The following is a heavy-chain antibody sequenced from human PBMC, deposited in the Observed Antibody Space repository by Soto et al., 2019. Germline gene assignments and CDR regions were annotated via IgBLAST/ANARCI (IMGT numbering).Heavy chain of an antibody. CDR1: GFTFSSYA. CDR2: ISYDGSNK. V-gene: IGHV3-30-3*01. J-gene: IGHJ3*02. D-gene: IGHD3-22*01. CDR3: ARPGTTSSGPYDAFDI. Sequence: QVQLVESGGGVVQPGRSLRLSCAASGFTFSSYAMHWVRQAPGKGLEWVAVISYDGSNKYYADSVKGRFTISRDNSKNTRDLQMSSLRAEDTAVYYCARPGTTSSGPYDAFDIWGQGTMVTVSS.